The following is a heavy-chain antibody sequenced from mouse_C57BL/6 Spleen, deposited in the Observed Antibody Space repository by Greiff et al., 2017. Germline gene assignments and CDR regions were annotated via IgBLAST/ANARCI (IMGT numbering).Heavy chain of an antibody. CDR1: GFSLTSYG. CDR3: AKEDTTVPMDY. CDR2: IWSGGST. J-gene: IGHJ4*01. D-gene: IGHD1-1*01. Sequence: VQLQQSGPGLVQPSQSLSITCTVSGFSLTSYGVHWVRQPPGKGLEWLGVIWSGGSTDYNAALISRLSISKDNSKSQVFFKMNSLQADDTAIYYCAKEDTTVPMDYWGQGTSVTVSS. V-gene: IGHV2-4*01.